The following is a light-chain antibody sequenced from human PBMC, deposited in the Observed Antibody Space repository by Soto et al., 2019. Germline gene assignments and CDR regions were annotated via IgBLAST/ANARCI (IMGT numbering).Light chain of an antibody. J-gene: IGKJ1*01. CDR1: QSVSSN. CDR3: QQYNNWPLPA. CDR2: GAS. Sequence: EIVMTQSPATLSVSPGERATLSCRASQSVSSNLAWYQQKPGQAPRLLIYGASTRATGIPARFSGSGSGTEFTLTISSLQSEDFAVYYWQQYNNWPLPAFGQGTKVEIK. V-gene: IGKV3-15*01.